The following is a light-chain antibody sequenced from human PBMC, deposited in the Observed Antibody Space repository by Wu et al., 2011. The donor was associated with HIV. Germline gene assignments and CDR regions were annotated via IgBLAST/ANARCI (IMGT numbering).Light chain of an antibody. CDR1: QSLTTN. V-gene: IGKV3-20*01. J-gene: IGKJ1*01. CDR3: QQYNTSPWP. CDR2: DAS. Sequence: PGERATLSCRASQSLTTNLAWYQQKPGQAPRLLIYDASIRATGIPGRFSGSGSGTDFTLIISRLEPEDFAVYYCQQYNTSPWPFGQGTKVEMK.